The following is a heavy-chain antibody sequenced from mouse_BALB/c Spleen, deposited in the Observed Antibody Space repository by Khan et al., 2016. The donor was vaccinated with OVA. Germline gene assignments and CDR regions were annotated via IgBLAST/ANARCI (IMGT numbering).Heavy chain of an antibody. D-gene: IGHD2-14*01. CDR3: ARHDRYFYAMDY. CDR2: IWSDGST. J-gene: IGHJ4*01. Sequence: VQLQKSGPGLVAPSQSLSITCTISGFSLTSYGVHWVRQPPGKGLEWLVVIWSDGSTTYNSALKSRLSITKDNSKSQVFLKMNSLQIDDTAMYYCARHDRYFYAMDYWGQGTSVTVSS. CDR1: GFSLTSYG. V-gene: IGHV2-6-1*01.